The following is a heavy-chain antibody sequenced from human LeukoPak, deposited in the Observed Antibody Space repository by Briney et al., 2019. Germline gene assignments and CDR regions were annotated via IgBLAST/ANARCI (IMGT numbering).Heavy chain of an antibody. CDR2: TSIVGGTN. J-gene: IGHJ6*03. CDR1: GFTFSSYS. Sequence: GGSLRLSCAASGFTFSSYSMNWVRQAPGKGLEWVSYTSIVGGTNSYADSVKGRFTISRDNAKNSLFLQLNSLRAEDTAVYYCARVVGATQFGYYYYYMDVWGKGTTVTVSS. CDR3: ARVVGATQFGYYYYYMDV. D-gene: IGHD1-26*01. V-gene: IGHV3-48*01.